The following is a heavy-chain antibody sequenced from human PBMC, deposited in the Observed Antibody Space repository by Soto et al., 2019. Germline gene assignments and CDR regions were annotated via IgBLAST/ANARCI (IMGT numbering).Heavy chain of an antibody. CDR1: GYNFANYW. CDR2: IYPGNSDT. D-gene: IGHD3-9*01. V-gene: IGHV5-51*01. Sequence: GESLKISCKGSGYNFANYWIGWVRQMPWKGLEWMGIIYPGNSDTRYSPSFQGQVTISADTSISTAYLEWSSLKASDTAIYYCARHVYYDVLKKNYWGQGTLVTVSS. CDR3: ARHVYYDVLKKNY. J-gene: IGHJ4*02.